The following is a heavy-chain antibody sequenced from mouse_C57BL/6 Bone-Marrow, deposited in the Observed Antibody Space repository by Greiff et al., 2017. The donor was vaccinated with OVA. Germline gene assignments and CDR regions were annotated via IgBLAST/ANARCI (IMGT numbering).Heavy chain of an antibody. CDR1: GYSFTGYY. V-gene: IGHV1-42*01. CDR3: ARGRGYYYGSPFAY. J-gene: IGHJ3*01. Sequence: VQLQQSGPELVKPGASVKISCKASGYSFTGYYMNWVKQSPEKSLEWIGEINPSTGGTTSTQKFKAKATLTVDKSSSTAYMQRKSLTSEDSAVYYCARGRGYYYGSPFAYWGQGTLVTVSA. CDR2: INPSTGGT. D-gene: IGHD1-1*01.